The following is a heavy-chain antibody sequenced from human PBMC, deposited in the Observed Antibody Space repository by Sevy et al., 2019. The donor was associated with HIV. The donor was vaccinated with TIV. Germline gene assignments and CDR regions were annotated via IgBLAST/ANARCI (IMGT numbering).Heavy chain of an antibody. D-gene: IGHD3-3*01. Sequence: GGSLRLSCAVSGFIVSSNYMTWVRQAPGKGLEWVSVIYSRGNTFYADSVRGRFTISRDNSKNTLYIQMNSLRAEETAVYYCARGMILEGSWYGMDVWGQGTTVTVSS. CDR1: GFIVSSNY. J-gene: IGHJ6*02. CDR2: IYSRGNT. CDR3: ARGMILEGSWYGMDV. V-gene: IGHV3-53*01.